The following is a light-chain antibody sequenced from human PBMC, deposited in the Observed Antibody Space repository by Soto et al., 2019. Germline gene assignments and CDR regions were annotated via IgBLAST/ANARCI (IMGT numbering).Light chain of an antibody. V-gene: IGKV1-9*01. Sequence: IQLTHSPSSLSASVVDRVTITCRASQDIAIYLAWYQQKPGEAPKLLIYAASTLYGGVPSRFSGSGSGTDFALTITSLQAEDFATYYCQQLRLYPSTFGGGTKVDIK. CDR3: QQLRLYPST. CDR2: AAS. CDR1: QDIAIY. J-gene: IGKJ4*01.